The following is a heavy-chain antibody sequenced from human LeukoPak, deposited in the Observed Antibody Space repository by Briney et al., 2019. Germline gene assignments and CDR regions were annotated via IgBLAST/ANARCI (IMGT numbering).Heavy chain of an antibody. CDR2: ISGGGGST. CDR3: AREGYSNYYYYGMDV. Sequence: PGGSLRLSCAASGFTFSSYAMSWVRQAPGKGLEWVSGISGGGGSTYYADSVKGRFTISRDNSKSTLYLQMNSLRAEDTAVYYCAREGYSNYYYYGMDVWGRGTRVSVSS. V-gene: IGHV3-23*01. J-gene: IGHJ6*01. D-gene: IGHD4-11*01. CDR1: GFTFSSYA.